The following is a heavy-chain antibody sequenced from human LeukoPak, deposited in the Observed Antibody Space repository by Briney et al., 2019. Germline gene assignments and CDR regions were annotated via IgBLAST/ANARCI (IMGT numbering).Heavy chain of an antibody. J-gene: IGHJ4*02. Sequence: SVKVSCKASGYTFTSYYMHWVRQAPGQGLEWMGIINPSGGDTSYAQKFQGRLTMTRDTSTNTVYMELTSLRSEDTAVYYCAREVMDNLRFDYWGQGTLVTVSS. D-gene: IGHD1-14*01. CDR1: GYTFTSYY. CDR3: AREVMDNLRFDY. CDR2: INPSGGDT. V-gene: IGHV1-46*01.